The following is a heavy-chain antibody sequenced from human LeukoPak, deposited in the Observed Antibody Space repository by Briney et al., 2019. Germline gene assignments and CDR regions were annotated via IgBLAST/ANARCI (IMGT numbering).Heavy chain of an antibody. CDR1: GGSFSGYY. Sequence: SETLSLTCAVYGGSFSGYYWSWIRQPPGKGLEWIGEINHSGSTNYNPSLKSRVTISVEPSKNQFSLKLSSVTAADTAVYYCARHGEAAGIDYWGQGTLVSVSS. CDR2: INHSGST. V-gene: IGHV4-34*01. D-gene: IGHD6-13*01. CDR3: ARHGEAAGIDY. J-gene: IGHJ4*02.